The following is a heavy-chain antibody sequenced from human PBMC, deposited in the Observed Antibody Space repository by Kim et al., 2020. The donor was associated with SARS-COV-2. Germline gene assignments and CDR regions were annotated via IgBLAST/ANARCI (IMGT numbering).Heavy chain of an antibody. V-gene: IGHV3-53*01. Sequence: GGSLRLSCAASGFTVSSNYMSWVRQAPGKGLEWVSVIYSGGSTYYADSVKGRFPISRDNSKNPLYLQMNSLRAAAPAVYYCARESYDSSGYQGWYFDLWG. CDR3: ARESYDSSGYQGWYFDL. J-gene: IGHJ2*01. CDR1: GFTVSSNY. CDR2: IYSGGST. D-gene: IGHD3-22*01.